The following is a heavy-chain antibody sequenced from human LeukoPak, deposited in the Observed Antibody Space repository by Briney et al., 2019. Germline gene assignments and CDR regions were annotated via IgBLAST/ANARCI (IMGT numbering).Heavy chain of an antibody. CDR1: GYTFTSYY. D-gene: IGHD1-7*01. CDR3: ARVVVRNWNYGDYFDY. J-gene: IGHJ4*02. V-gene: IGHV1-46*01. Sequence: GASVKVSCKASGYTFTSYYMHWVRQAPGQGLEWMGIINPSGGSTSYAQKFQGRVTMTRDTSTSTVYMELSSLRSEDTAVYYCARVVVRNWNYGDYFDYWGQGTLVTVSS. CDR2: INPSGGST.